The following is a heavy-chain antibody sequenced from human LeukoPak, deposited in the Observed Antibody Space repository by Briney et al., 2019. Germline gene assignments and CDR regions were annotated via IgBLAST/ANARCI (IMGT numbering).Heavy chain of an antibody. CDR1: GYTLTELS. D-gene: IGHD1-1*01. Sequence: ASVKVSCKVSGYTLTELSMHWVRQAPGKGLEWMGGFDPEDGETIYAQKFQGRVTMTEDTSTDTAYMELSSLRSEDTAVYYCATGGLERPVYYYGMDVWCKGTTVTVSS. CDR2: FDPEDGET. V-gene: IGHV1-24*01. J-gene: IGHJ6*04. CDR3: ATGGLERPVYYYGMDV.